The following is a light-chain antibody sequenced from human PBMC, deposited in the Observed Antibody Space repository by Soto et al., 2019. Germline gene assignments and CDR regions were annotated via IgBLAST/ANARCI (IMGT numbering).Light chain of an antibody. J-gene: IGKJ1*01. CDR3: QQYNSYAPWA. CDR2: DAS. V-gene: IGKV1-5*01. CDR1: QSISSW. Sequence: DIQMTQSPSTLSASVGDRVTITCRASQSISSWLAWYQQKPGKAPKLLIYDASSLESGVPSRFSGSGSGTESTFTICGLQPDDFSTYYGQQYNSYAPWAFGQGTKVDIK.